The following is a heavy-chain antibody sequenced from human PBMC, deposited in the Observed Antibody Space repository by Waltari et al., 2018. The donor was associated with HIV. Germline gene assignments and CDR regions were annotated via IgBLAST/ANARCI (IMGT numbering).Heavy chain of an antibody. J-gene: IGHJ6*02. CDR2: IRYDGNTK. V-gene: IGHV3-30*02. CDR3: AKELRSGYSYYYYGMDV. CDR1: GFSFSISG. D-gene: IGHD2-15*01. Sequence: QGQLVESGGGVVQPGGSLRLPCAASGFSFSISGIPWVRQAPGKGLEWVTFIRYDGNTKYYADSVKGRFTISRDNSKNTLYLQMSSLRAEDTAVYYCAKELRSGYSYYYYGMDVWGQGTTVTVSS.